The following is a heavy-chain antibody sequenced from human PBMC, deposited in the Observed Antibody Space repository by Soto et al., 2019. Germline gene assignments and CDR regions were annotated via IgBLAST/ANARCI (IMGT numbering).Heavy chain of an antibody. CDR2: IYSGGST. CDR3: ARGTTVSATYSYYYGMDV. Sequence: EVQLVESGGGLIQHGGSLRLSCAASGFTVSSNYMSWVRQAPGKGLEWVSVIYSGGSTYYADSVKGRFTISRDNSKKTLYLPMNCLRAEDTAVYYCARGTTVSATYSYYYGMDVWVQGNTLNVS. J-gene: IGHJ6*02. D-gene: IGHD4-17*01. V-gene: IGHV3-53*01. CDR1: GFTVSSNY.